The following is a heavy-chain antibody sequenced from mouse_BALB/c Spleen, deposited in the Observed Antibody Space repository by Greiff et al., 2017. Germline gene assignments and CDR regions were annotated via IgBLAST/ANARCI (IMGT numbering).Heavy chain of an antibody. CDR1: GFTFSSYA. J-gene: IGHJ2*01. CDR2: ISSGGST. D-gene: IGHD2-4*01. V-gene: IGHV5-6-5*01. CDR3: ARGHDYDGYYFDY. Sequence: EVKLMESGGGLVKPGGSLKLSCAASGFTFSSYAMSWVRQTPEKRLEWVASISSGGSTYYPDSVKGRFTISRDNARNILYLQMSSLRSEDTAMYYCARGHDYDGYYFDYWGQGTTLTVSS.